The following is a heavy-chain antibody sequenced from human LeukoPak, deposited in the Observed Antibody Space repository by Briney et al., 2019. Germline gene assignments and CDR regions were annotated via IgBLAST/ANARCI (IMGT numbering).Heavy chain of an antibody. CDR1: GFTFSSYG. J-gene: IGHJ4*02. CDR3: ANSGGDCSSTSCYPLDY. V-gene: IGHV3-30*02. D-gene: IGHD2-2*01. CDR2: IRYDGSNK. Sequence: GGSLRLSCAASGFTFSSYGMHWVRQAPGKGLEWVAFIRYDGSNKYYADSVKGRFTISRDNSKNTLYLQMNSLRAEDTAVYYCANSGGDCSSTSCYPLDYWGRGTLVTVSS.